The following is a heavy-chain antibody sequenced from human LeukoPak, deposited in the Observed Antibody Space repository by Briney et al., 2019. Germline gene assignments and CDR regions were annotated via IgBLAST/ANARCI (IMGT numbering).Heavy chain of an antibody. D-gene: IGHD6-13*01. V-gene: IGHV4-34*01. CDR3: ARGSIAAADSFDY. Sequence: SETLSLTCAVYGGSFSGYYWSWIRQPPGKGLEWIGEINHSGSTNYNPSLKSRVTISVDTSKNQFSLKLSSVTAADTAVYYCARGSIAAADSFDYWGQGTLVTDSS. CDR1: GGSFSGYY. CDR2: INHSGST. J-gene: IGHJ4*02.